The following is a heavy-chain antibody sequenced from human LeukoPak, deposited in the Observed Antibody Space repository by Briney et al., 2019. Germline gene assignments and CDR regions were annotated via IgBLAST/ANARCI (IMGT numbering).Heavy chain of an antibody. CDR3: AKVISLGELADS. V-gene: IGHV3-30*02. Sequence: GGSLRLSCVASGYTFSGYGMHWVRQAPGKGLEWVAFIHYNGNNRYYADSVKGRFTISRDNSKNTLFLQMNSLGTEDTAIYYCAKVISLGELADSWGQGTLVIVSS. CDR2: IHYNGNNR. D-gene: IGHD3-16*01. J-gene: IGHJ4*02. CDR1: GYTFSGYG.